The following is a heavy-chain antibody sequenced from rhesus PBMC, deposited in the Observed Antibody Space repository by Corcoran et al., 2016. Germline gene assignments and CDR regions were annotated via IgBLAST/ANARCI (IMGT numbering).Heavy chain of an antibody. J-gene: IGHJ4*01. V-gene: IGHV4-73*01. Sequence: QVQLQQWGEGLVKPSETLSLTCAVYGGSISGYYYWSWIRQPPGKGLEWIGYIFGNSASTNYNPSLKNPGPISKDTSKNQVALKLSSVTAAEPAVYYCARGGGIAAAGIDYWGQGVLVTVSS. D-gene: IGHD6-25*01. CDR2: IFGNSAST. CDR1: GGSISGYYY. CDR3: ARGGGIAAAGIDY.